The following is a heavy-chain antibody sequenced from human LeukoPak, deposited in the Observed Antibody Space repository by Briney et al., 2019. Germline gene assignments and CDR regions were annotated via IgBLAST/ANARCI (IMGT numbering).Heavy chain of an antibody. J-gene: IGHJ4*02. CDR1: GYTFSTYG. D-gene: IGHD1-26*01. CDR3: ARSRLGVLDY. Sequence: ASVKVSCKASGYTFSTYGVTFVRQAPGQGLEWVGWISAYSGDTDYAQKLQGRVTMTTDTSTSTAYMELRNLKSDDTAVYYCARSRLGVLDYWGQGTLVTVSS. CDR2: ISAYSGDT. V-gene: IGHV1-18*01.